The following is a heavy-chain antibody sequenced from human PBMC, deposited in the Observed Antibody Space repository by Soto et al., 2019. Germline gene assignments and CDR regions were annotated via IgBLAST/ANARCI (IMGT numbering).Heavy chain of an antibody. V-gene: IGHV4-39*01. CDR2: IYYSGNA. J-gene: IGHJ4*02. Sequence: QLQLQESGPGLVKPPETLSLTCSVSGATINRGSYYWGWVRQPPGKGLECLGSIYYSGNAYYSPSLKNRVTISVDTSKNQFSLKVNSVTSADTAVYYCVRASTLDYWGQGILVTVSS. CDR1: GATINRGSYY. CDR3: VRASTLDY.